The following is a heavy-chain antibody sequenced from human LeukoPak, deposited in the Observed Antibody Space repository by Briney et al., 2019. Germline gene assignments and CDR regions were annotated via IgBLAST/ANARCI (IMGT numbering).Heavy chain of an antibody. CDR3: ANSGSTSCCT. D-gene: IGHD2-2*01. J-gene: IGHJ5*02. CDR1: GFTFSSYA. V-gene: IGHV3-23*01. CDR2: ISGSGGST. Sequence: GGSLRPSCAAPGFTFSSYAMSWVRQAPGKGLEWVSAISGSGGSTYYADSVKGRFTISRDNSKNTLYLQMNSLRAEDTAVYYCANSGSTSCCTWGQGTLVTVSS.